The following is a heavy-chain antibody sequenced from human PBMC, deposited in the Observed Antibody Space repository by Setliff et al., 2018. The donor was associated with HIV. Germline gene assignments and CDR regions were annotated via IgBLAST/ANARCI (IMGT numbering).Heavy chain of an antibody. CDR3: AREPSGSGNYFYFDY. V-gene: IGHV1-18*01. CDR1: GYTFTTFG. CDR2: ISAYNGHT. Sequence: ASVKVSCKASGYTFTTFGISWVRQAPGQGLEWMGWISAYNGHTTYAQEFQGRVTMTRDTSTSTVYMELSSLRSEDTAVYYCAREPSGSGNYFYFDYWGQGTLVTVSS. J-gene: IGHJ4*02. D-gene: IGHD1-26*01.